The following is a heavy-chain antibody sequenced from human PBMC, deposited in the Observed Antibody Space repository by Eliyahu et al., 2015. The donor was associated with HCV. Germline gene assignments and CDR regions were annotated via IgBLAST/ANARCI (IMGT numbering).Heavy chain of an antibody. CDR1: GFXFXRXXX. D-gene: IGHD4-17*01. CDR2: IWYDGIKK. CDR3: ARVPYGDYVFSVYYYYGMDF. Sequence: QAXLVESGGGVVQPGRSLRLXCAASGFXFXRXXXMPWGRQAPGKGLEWVALIWYDGIKKYYADSVKGRFTISRDNSKNTLHLQMNNLRAEDTAVYYCARVPYGDYVFSVYYYYGMDFWGQGTTVTVSS. J-gene: IGHJ6*02. V-gene: IGHV3-33*01.